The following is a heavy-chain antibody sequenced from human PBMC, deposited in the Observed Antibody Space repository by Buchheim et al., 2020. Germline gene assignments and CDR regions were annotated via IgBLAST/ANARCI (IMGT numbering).Heavy chain of an antibody. D-gene: IGHD6-19*01. V-gene: IGHV3-21*01. J-gene: IGHJ6*02. CDR2: ISSSSSYI. CDR1: GFIFSSYS. CDR3: ARAVSSGWYDYYYGMDV. Sequence: EVQLVESGGGLVKPGGSLRLSCAASGFIFSSYSMNWVRQAPGKGLEWVSSISSSSSYIYYADSVKGRFTISRDNAKNSLYLQMNSLRAEDTAVYYCARAVSSGWYDYYYGMDVWGQGTT.